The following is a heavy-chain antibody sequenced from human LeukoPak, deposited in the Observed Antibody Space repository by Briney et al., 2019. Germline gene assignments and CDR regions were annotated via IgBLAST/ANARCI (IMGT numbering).Heavy chain of an antibody. CDR1: GYIFTSND. CDR3: ARDELRYFDWLVLVRGTSSSSFDY. V-gene: IGHV1-8*01. CDR2: MNPNNSNT. J-gene: IGHJ4*02. D-gene: IGHD3-9*01. Sequence: GASVKVSCKASGYIFTSNDINWVRQASGQGLEWMGWMNPNNSNTGYAQKFQGRVTMTRNTSISTAYMELSSLRSEDTAVYYCARDELRYFDWLVLVRGTSSSSFDYWGQGTLVTVSS.